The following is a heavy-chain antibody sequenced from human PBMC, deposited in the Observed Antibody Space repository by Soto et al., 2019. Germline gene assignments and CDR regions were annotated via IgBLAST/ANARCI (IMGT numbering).Heavy chain of an antibody. J-gene: IGHJ4*02. V-gene: IGHV4-39*01. Sequence: QLQLQESGPGLVKPSETLSLTCTVSGGSISSSSYYWGWIRQPPGKGLEWIGSIYYSGSTYYNPSLKCRVTISVDTSKNQFSLKLSSVTAADTAVYYCARLKIAAAGSGFDYWGQGTLVTVSS. D-gene: IGHD6-13*01. CDR3: ARLKIAAAGSGFDY. CDR1: GGSISSSSYY. CDR2: IYYSGST.